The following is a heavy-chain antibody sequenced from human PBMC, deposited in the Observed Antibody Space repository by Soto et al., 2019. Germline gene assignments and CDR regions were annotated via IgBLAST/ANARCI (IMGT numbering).Heavy chain of an antibody. CDR2: IYSGGST. Sequence: GGSLRLSCAASGFTLSNAWVSWVRQAPGKGLEWVSVIYSGGSTNYADSVKGRFTISRDNSKNTLYLQMNSLRAEDTAVYYCAREGVVAASDWGQGTLVTVSS. V-gene: IGHV3-66*01. CDR3: AREGVVAASD. J-gene: IGHJ4*02. CDR1: GFTLSNAW. D-gene: IGHD2-15*01.